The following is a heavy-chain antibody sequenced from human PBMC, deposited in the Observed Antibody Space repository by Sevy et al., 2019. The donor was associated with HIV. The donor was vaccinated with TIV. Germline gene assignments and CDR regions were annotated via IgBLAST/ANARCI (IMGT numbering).Heavy chain of an antibody. D-gene: IGHD3-10*01. CDR2: IIPIFGTA. CDR3: ARKSGHYGSGSYYYYYYGMDV. J-gene: IGHJ6*02. V-gene: IGHV1-69*13. CDR1: GGTFSSYA. Sequence: ASVKVSCKASGGTFSSYAISWVRQAPGQGLEWMGGIIPIFGTANYAQKFQGRVTITADESTSTAYMELSSLRYEDTAVYYCARKSGHYGSGSYYYYYYGMDVWGQGTTVTVSS.